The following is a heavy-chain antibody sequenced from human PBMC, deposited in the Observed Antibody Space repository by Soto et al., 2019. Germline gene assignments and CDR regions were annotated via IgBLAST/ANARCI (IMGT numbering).Heavy chain of an antibody. D-gene: IGHD3-3*01. J-gene: IGHJ4*02. CDR1: GGSISSGGYY. CDR3: ARSITIFGLVRSQTADYFDY. CDR2: IYYSGST. Sequence: SETLSLTCTVSGGSISSGGYYWSWIRQHPGKGLEWIGYIYYSGSTYYNPSLKSRVTISVDTSKNQFSLKLSSVTAADTAVYYCARSITIFGLVRSQTADYFDYWGQGTLVTVSS. V-gene: IGHV4-31*03.